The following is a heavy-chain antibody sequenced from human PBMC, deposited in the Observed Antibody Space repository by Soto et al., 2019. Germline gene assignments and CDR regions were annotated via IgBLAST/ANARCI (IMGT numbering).Heavy chain of an antibody. J-gene: IGHJ4*02. CDR3: AKAKGRGYSDGLLDY. CDR1: GFSFSSYA. D-gene: IGHD5-18*01. CDR2: ISGSGGST. V-gene: IGHV3-23*01. Sequence: GGSLRLSCAASGFSFSSYAMSWVRQAPGKGLEWVSVISGSGGSTYYADSVKGRITISRDNSKNTLYLQMNSLRAEDTAVYYCAKAKGRGYSDGLLDYWGQGTLVTVSS.